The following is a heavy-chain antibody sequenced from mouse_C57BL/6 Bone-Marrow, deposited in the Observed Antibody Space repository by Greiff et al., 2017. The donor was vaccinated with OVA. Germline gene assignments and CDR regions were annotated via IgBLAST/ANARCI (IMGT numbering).Heavy chain of an antibody. J-gene: IGHJ1*03. CDR1: GYTFTSYD. CDR2: IYPRDGST. V-gene: IGHV1-85*01. Sequence: VQRVESGPELVKPGASVKLSCKASGYTFTSYDINWVKQRPGQGLEWIGWIYPRDGSTKYNEKFKGKATLTVDTSSSTAYMELHSLTSEDSAVYFCAKLGRWYFDVWGTGTTVTVSS. CDR3: AKLGRWYFDV. D-gene: IGHD4-1*01.